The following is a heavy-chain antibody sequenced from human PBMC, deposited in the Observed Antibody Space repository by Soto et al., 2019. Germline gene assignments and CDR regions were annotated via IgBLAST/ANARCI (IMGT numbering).Heavy chain of an antibody. J-gene: IGHJ4*02. CDR2: IYYSGST. Sequence: SETLSLTCTVSGGSISSYYWSWIRQPPGKGLEWIGYIYYSGSTNYNPSLKSRVTISVDTSKNQFSLKLSSVTAADTAVYYCAGRYGPGFDYWGQGTLVTVSS. D-gene: IGHD4-17*01. V-gene: IGHV4-59*08. CDR1: GGSISSYY. CDR3: AGRYGPGFDY.